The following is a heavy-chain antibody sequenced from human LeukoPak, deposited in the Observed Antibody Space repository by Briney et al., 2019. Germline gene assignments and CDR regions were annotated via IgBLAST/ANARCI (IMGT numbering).Heavy chain of an antibody. CDR2: ISGSGGSA. Sequence: GGSLRLSCTASGFTFGDYAMSWFRQAPGKGLEWVSAISGSGGSAYYADSVKGRFTISRDNSKNTLYLQMNSLRAEDTAVYYCAKDYVWGSYRPNWFDPWGQGTLVTVSS. CDR1: GFTFGDYA. J-gene: IGHJ5*02. CDR3: AKDYVWGSYRPNWFDP. V-gene: IGHV3-23*01. D-gene: IGHD3-16*02.